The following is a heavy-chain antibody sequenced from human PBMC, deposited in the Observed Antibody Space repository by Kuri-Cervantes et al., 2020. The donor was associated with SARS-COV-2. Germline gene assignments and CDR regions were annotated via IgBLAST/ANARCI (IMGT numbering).Heavy chain of an antibody. Sequence: GGSLRLSCAASGFTFSSYWMSWVRQAPGKGLEWAANIKQDGSEKYYVDSVKGRFTISRDNAKNSLYLQMNSLRAEDTAVYYCAREAFGYCSGGSCYSHYWGQGTLVTVSS. D-gene: IGHD2-15*01. J-gene: IGHJ4*02. V-gene: IGHV3-7*01. CDR2: IKQDGSEK. CDR3: AREAFGYCSGGSCYSHY. CDR1: GFTFSSYW.